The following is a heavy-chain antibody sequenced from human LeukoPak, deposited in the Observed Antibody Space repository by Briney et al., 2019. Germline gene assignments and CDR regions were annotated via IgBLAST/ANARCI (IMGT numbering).Heavy chain of an antibody. J-gene: IGHJ4*02. CDR1: GFTFSSYG. CDR2: ISGSGGST. CDR3: AKRSRATGSPHFDY. Sequence: GGSLRLSCAASGFTFSSYGMSWVRQAPGKGLEWVSAISGSGGSTYYADSVKGRFTISRDNSKNTLYLQMNGLRAEDTAVYYCAKRSRATGSPHFDYWGQGTLVTVSS. D-gene: IGHD3-10*01. V-gene: IGHV3-23*01.